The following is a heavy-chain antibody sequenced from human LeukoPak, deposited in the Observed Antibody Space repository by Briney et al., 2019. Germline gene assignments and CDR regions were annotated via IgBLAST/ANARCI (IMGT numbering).Heavy chain of an antibody. D-gene: IGHD4-17*01. Sequence: ASVKVSCKASGYTFTSYYMHWVRQAPGQGLEWMGWINTNTGNPTYAQGFTGRFVFSLDTSVSTAYLQISSLKAEDTAVYYCARSDDYGDYVGAFDIWGQGTMVTVSS. J-gene: IGHJ3*02. V-gene: IGHV7-4-1*02. CDR2: INTNTGNP. CDR1: GYTFTSYY. CDR3: ARSDDYGDYVGAFDI.